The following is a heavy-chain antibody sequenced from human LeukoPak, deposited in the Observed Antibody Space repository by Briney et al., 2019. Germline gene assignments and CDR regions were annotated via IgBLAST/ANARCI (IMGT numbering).Heavy chain of an antibody. CDR1: GGTFSSYA. J-gene: IGHJ6*03. CDR3: ARGPWSGYYYYYMDV. Sequence: SVKVSCKASGGTFSSYAISWVRQAPGQGLEWMRGIIPIFGTANYAQKFQGRVTITADESTSTAYMEPSSLRSEDTAVYYCARGPWSGYYYYYMDVWGKGTTVTVSS. D-gene: IGHD2-8*02. CDR2: IIPIFGTA. V-gene: IGHV1-69*13.